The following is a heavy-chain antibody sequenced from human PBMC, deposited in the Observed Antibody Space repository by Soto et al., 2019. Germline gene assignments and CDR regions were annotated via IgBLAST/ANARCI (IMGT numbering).Heavy chain of an antibody. V-gene: IGHV4-30-2*01. CDR3: ARVPGP. CDR1: GGSISSGCYS. J-gene: IGHJ5*02. Sequence: QLQLQESGSGLVKPSQTLSLTCAVSGGSISSGCYSWSWIRQPPGKGLEWIGYIYHSGSAYYNPSLKSRLTISVDRSKNQFSLKLSSVTAADPAVYYCARVPGPWGQGTLVTVSS. CDR2: IYHSGSA.